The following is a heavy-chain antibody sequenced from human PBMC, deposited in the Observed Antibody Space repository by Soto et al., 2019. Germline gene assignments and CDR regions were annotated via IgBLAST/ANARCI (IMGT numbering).Heavy chain of an antibody. Sequence: GESLKISCKGSGYSFTSYWIGWVRQLPGKGLEWMGIIYPGDSDTRYSPSFQGQVTTSAAKPISTAYLQWSSRKASDTAMYYCARGGYCSGGSCYYYYGMDVWGQGTTVTVSS. CDR3: ARGGYCSGGSCYYYYGMDV. J-gene: IGHJ6*02. CDR1: GYSFTSYW. CDR2: IYPGDSDT. D-gene: IGHD2-15*01. V-gene: IGHV5-51*04.